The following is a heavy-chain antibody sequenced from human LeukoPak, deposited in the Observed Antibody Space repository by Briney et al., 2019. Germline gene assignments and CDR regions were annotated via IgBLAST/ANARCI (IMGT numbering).Heavy chain of an antibody. D-gene: IGHD3-3*01. J-gene: IGHJ4*02. CDR3: ARVADFWSGYYRGPFDY. CDR1: GGSFSGYY. CDR2: INHSGST. Sequence: SETLSLTGAVYGGSFSGYYWSWIRQPPGKGLEWIGEINHSGSTNYNPSLKSRVTISVDTSKNQFSLKLSSVTAADTAVYYCARVADFWSGYYRGPFDYWGQGTLVTVSS. V-gene: IGHV4-34*01.